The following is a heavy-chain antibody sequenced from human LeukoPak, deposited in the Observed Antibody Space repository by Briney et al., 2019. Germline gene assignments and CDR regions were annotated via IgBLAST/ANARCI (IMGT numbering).Heavy chain of an antibody. J-gene: IGHJ4*02. CDR3: AKGYCSSTSCLFDY. V-gene: IGHV3-23*01. D-gene: IGHD2-2*01. CDR2: ISGSGGST. Sequence: GGSPRLSCAASGFTFSSYAMSWVRQAPGKGLEWVSAISGSGGSTYYADSVKGRFTISRDNSKNTLYLQMNSLRAEDTAVYYCAKGYCSSTSCLFDYWGQGTLVTVSS. CDR1: GFTFSSYA.